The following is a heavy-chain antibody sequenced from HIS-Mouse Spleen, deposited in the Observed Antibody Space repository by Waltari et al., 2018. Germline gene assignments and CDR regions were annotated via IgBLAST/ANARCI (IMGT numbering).Heavy chain of an antibody. Sequence: QVQLVQSGAEVKKPGASVKVPCKVSGYTLTELSMHWLRQAPGKGLEWMGGFDPEDGETIYAQKFQGRVTMTEDTSTDTAYMELSSLRSEDTAVYYCATGPTYSGSYNWFDPWGQGTLVTVSS. D-gene: IGHD1-26*01. CDR1: GYTLTELS. CDR2: FDPEDGET. V-gene: IGHV1-24*01. J-gene: IGHJ5*02. CDR3: ATGPTYSGSYNWFDP.